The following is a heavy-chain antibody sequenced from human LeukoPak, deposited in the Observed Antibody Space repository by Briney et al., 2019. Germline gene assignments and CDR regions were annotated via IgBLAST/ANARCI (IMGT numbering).Heavy chain of an antibody. CDR2: ICITGST. CDR3: AKSWGYAANSLHIQH. V-gene: IGHV4-61*02. J-gene: IGHJ1*01. D-gene: IGHD4-23*01. Sequence: PSETLSLTCSVSGDSIRSGSFHWNWIRQPAGKGLEWIGRICITGSTDYNPSLKSRVTMSVDTSNNQFSLKLTSVTAADTAVYYCAKSWGYAANSLHIQHWGQGARVIVSA. CDR1: GDSIRSGSFH.